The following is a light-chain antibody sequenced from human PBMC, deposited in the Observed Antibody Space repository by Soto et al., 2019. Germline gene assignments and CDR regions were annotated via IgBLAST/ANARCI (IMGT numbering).Light chain of an antibody. V-gene: IGKV1-5*01. CDR1: SSSKW. CDR3: QHTTDFT. CDR2: DGS. J-gene: IGKJ2*01. Sequence: DIQMTQSPSTLAASVGATVTMTCRSSSKWLAWYQKKPGKAPKLLIYDGSNLERGVPPRFSGSTSGAESTLTITGLQPDDLGTYYCQHTTDFTFGQGTKVEIK.